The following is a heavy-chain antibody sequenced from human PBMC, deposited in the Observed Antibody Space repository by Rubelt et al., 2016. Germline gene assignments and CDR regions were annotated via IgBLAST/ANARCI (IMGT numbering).Heavy chain of an antibody. V-gene: IGHV3-23*01. D-gene: IGHD2-15*01. CDR2: ISESGGGT. Sequence: GLEWVSTISESGGGTYYADSVKGRFTISRDNSKNTLYLRMNSLRAEDTAVYYCAKDSTAYCVGGSCLIDYWGQGTLVTVSS. CDR3: AKDSTAYCVGGSCLIDY. J-gene: IGHJ4*02.